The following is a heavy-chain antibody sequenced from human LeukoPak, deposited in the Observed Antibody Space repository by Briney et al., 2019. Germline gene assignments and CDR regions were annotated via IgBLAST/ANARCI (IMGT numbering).Heavy chain of an antibody. V-gene: IGHV4-39*01. CDR3: ARHKHLGVAPFDS. J-gene: IGHJ5*01. D-gene: IGHD3-16*01. CDR2: IHYTGIT. CDR1: DGSISSRSHY. Sequence: SETLSLTCTVSDGSISSRSHYWGRIRQSPGKGLDWIGSIHYTGITYYNPSLKSRVSISIDMSKNQFSLILSSMTAADTAIYYCARHKHLGVAPFDSWGQGTLVPVSS.